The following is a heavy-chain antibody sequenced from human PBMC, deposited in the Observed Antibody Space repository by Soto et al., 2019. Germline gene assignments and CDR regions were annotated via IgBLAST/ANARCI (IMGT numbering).Heavy chain of an antibody. CDR2: ISSSSSTK. D-gene: IGHD6-19*01. V-gene: IGHV3-48*01. CDR3: ARVPGIAVTGGYSYSGMDV. Sequence: GGSLRLSCAASGFTFSSYAMSWARQAPGKGLEWVSDISSSSSTKYYTDSVKCRFTVSRDNAKNSLYLQMNSLKIEDTAVYYCARVPGIAVTGGYSYSGMDVWGQGTTVTVSS. CDR1: GFTFSSYA. J-gene: IGHJ6*02.